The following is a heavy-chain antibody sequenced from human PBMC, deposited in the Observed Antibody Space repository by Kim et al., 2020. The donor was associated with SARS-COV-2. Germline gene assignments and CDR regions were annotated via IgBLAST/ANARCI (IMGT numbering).Heavy chain of an antibody. CDR3: VKGFSGYDEAYYYGMDV. J-gene: IGHJ6*01. CDR1: GFTFGGCA. D-gene: IGHD5-12*01. Sequence: GGSLRLSCAASGFTFGGCAMHWVRQAPGKGLEWVSSISWSSGTIGYADSVRGRFTISRDNAKNSLYLQMNSLRAEDTAFYYCVKGFSGYDEAYYYGMDVWGQGTTVTVSS. V-gene: IGHV3-9*01. CDR2: ISWSSGTI.